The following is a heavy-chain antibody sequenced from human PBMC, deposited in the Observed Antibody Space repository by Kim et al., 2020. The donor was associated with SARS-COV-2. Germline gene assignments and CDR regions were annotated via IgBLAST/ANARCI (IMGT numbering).Heavy chain of an antibody. CDR3: ARGPLLRYGMDV. CDR2: T. V-gene: IGHV3-23*01. J-gene: IGHJ6*02. D-gene: IGHD3-22*01. Sequence: TYYADSVKGRFTISRGNSRNTLALQMSGLRVEDTAVYYCARGPLLRYGMDVWGQGTTVTVS.